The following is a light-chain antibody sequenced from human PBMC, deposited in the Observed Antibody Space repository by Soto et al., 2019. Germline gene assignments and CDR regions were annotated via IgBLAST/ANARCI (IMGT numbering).Light chain of an antibody. CDR1: QSVRSN. V-gene: IGKV3-15*01. CDR2: GAS. Sequence: EIVMTQSPATLSLSPGERSTLSLMASQSVRSNLAWYQQKPGQAPRLLIYGASTRVTGIPARFSGSGSGTEFTLSISSLQSEDFAVYYCQQYNNWLSWTFGQGTKVDNK. J-gene: IGKJ1*01. CDR3: QQYNNWLSWT.